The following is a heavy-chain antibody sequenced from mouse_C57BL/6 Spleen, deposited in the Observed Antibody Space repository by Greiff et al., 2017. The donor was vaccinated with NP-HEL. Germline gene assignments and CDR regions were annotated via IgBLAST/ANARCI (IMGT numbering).Heavy chain of an antibody. Sequence: VKLQQPGAELVMPGASVKLSCKASGYTFTSYWMHWVKQRPGQGLEWIGEIDPSDSYTNYNQKFKGKSTLTVDKSSSTAYMQLSSLTSEDSAVYYCARYNRIYDCYPNMDYWGQGTSVTVSS. CDR1: GYTFTSYW. D-gene: IGHD2-3*01. CDR3: ARYNRIYDCYPNMDY. J-gene: IGHJ4*01. V-gene: IGHV1-69*01. CDR2: IDPSDSYT.